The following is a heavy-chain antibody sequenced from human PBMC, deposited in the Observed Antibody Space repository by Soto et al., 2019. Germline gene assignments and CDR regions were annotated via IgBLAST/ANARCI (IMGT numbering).Heavy chain of an antibody. D-gene: IGHD6-13*01. CDR3: ARELGSSWLYYYYGMDV. CDR1: GDSVSSNSAA. V-gene: IGHV6-1*01. CDR2: TYYRSKWYN. J-gene: IGHJ6*02. Sequence: SQTLSLTCAISGDSVSSNSAAWNWIRQSPSRGLEWLGRTYYRSKWYNDYAVSVKSRITINPDISKNQFSLQLNSVTPEDTAVYYCARELGSSWLYYYYGMDVWGQGTTVTVSS.